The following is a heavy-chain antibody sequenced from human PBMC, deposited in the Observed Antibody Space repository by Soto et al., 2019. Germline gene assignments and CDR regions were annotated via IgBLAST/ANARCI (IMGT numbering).Heavy chain of an antibody. D-gene: IGHD4-17*01. J-gene: IGHJ4*02. CDR1: DSSINSNYY. V-gene: IGHV4-38-2*01. CDR2: IHHSGTT. CDR3: ASGLYGGKFDY. Sequence: SETLSLTCGVSDSSINSNYYWLWIRQPPGKGLEWIGAIHHSGTTYYTPSLKSRVTISMDMSKNHFSLRLTSVTAADPALYYGASGLYGGKFDYWGQGTPVTVSS.